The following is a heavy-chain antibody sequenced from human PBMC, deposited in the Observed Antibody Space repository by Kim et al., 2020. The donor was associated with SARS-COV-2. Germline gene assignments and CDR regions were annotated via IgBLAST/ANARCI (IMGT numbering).Heavy chain of an antibody. CDR2: ISSSGSTI. CDR1: GFTFSSYE. V-gene: IGHV3-48*03. CDR3: ARDLGKSSWQQLVHYYYYGMDV. J-gene: IGHJ6*02. D-gene: IGHD6-13*01. Sequence: GGSLRLSCAASGFTFSSYEMNWVRQAPGKGLEWVSYISSSGSTIYYADSVKGRFTISRDNAKNSLYLQMNSLRAEDTAVYYCARDLGKSSWQQLVHYYYYGMDVWGQGTTVTVSS.